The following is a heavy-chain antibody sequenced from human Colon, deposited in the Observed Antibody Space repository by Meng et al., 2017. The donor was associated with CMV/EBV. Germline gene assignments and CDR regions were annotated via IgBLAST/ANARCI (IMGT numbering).Heavy chain of an antibody. D-gene: IGHD2-21*01. Sequence: ASVKVPCKASGFTFTSYGISWVRQAPGQRLEWLGWISPHSGNTKYVQEIQGRVLMTTDTTTNTAYLELSSLTSDDTAVYYCARWANCGGDCHAHYPPHVSWGLDVWGQGTAVTVSS. V-gene: IGHV1-18*01. CDR3: ARWANCGGDCHAHYPPHVSWGLDV. J-gene: IGHJ6*02. CDR1: GFTFTSYG. CDR2: ISPHSGNT.